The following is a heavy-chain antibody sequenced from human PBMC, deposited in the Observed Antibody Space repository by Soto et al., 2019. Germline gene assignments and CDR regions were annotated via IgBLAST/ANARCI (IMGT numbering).Heavy chain of an antibody. CDR2: ISSSSSYI. CDR3: ARNPPFCSSSRCSGLYYYGMDV. CDR1: GFTFSSYS. D-gene: IGHD2-2*01. J-gene: IGHJ6*02. V-gene: IGHV3-21*01. Sequence: EVQLVESGGGLVKPGGSLRLSCAASGFTFSSYSMNWVRQPPGKGLEWVSSISSSSSYIYYADSVKGRFTISRDNAKNSLYLQMNSLRGEDTAVYYCARNPPFCSSSRCSGLYYYGMDVWGQGTTVTVSS.